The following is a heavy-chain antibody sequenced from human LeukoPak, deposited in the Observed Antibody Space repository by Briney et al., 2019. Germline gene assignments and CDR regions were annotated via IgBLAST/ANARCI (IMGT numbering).Heavy chain of an antibody. Sequence: ASVRVSCKTSGYSFPDYYIHWVRQAPGQGLEWMGWINTKTGRTSSARKFQGRVTMTRDPSITTVYMDMAWLTSDDTAIYFCARADFIDAGPYLIGPWGQGTLVTVSS. V-gene: IGHV1-2*02. D-gene: IGHD3-3*01. J-gene: IGHJ5*02. CDR2: INTKTGRT. CDR3: ARADFIDAGPYLIGP. CDR1: GYSFPDYY.